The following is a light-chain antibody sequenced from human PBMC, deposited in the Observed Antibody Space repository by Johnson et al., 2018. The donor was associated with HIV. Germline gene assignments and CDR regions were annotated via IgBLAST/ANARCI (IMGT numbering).Light chain of an antibody. V-gene: IGLV1-51*02. CDR1: SSNIVNYF. Sequence: QSVLTQPPSVSAAPGQKVTISCSGTSSNIVNYFVCWYQQLPGAAPRLLIYENDQRPSGFPARFSDPHSGTSDTLGFTGLPPADEADYFSGTWDSSLSAGGGVFGTGTKVTVL. CDR2: END. CDR3: GTWDSSLSAGGGV. J-gene: IGLJ1*01.